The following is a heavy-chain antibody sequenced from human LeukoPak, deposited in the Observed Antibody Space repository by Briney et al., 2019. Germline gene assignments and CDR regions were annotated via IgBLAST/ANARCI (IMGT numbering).Heavy chain of an antibody. CDR1: GYTFSTTY. CDR2: ISAYNGKT. D-gene: IGHD1-26*01. Sequence: ASVRVSCKASGYTFSTTYINWVRQAPGQGLEWMGRISAYNGKTSYAQKFQGRVTMTTDSSTTTAYMDLASLRSDDTAVHYCARGGTYYPCIDYWGQGTLVTVSS. V-gene: IGHV1-18*01. J-gene: IGHJ4*01. CDR3: ARGGTYYPCIDY.